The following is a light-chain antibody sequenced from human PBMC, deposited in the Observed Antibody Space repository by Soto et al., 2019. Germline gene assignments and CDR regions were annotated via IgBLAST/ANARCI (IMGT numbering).Light chain of an antibody. Sequence: DIQMTQSPSTLSASVGDRVTITCRASQNIESGLAWYQQKPGKAPKLLIYKASTLESGVPLRFSRSGSGTEFTLTITSLQPDDFATYYCQQYHFFWTFGQGTRVEIK. CDR1: QNIESG. CDR2: KAS. J-gene: IGKJ1*01. V-gene: IGKV1-5*03. CDR3: QQYHFFWT.